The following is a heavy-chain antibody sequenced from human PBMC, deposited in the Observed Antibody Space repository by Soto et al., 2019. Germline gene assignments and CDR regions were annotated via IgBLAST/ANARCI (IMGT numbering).Heavy chain of an antibody. CDR3: ATVAKSGVVIEYFDS. D-gene: IGHD3-3*01. Sequence: GWSLSLSCAASGFTFSSYAMHGVRQAPGKGLEWVAVISYDGSNKYYADSVRGRVTISRDNSKNTLYLQMHTLRADDTDVYYCATVAKSGVVIEYFDSWGQGYLVTVSA. V-gene: IGHV3-30-3*01. J-gene: IGHJ4*02. CDR1: GFTFSSYA. CDR2: ISYDGSNK.